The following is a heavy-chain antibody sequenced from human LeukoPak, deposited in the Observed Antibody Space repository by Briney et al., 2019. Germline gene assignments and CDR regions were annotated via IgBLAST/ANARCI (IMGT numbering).Heavy chain of an antibody. D-gene: IGHD3-9*01. V-gene: IGHV4-34*01. Sequence: SETLSLTCAVYGGSFSGYYWSWIRQPPGKGLEWIGEINHSGSTNYNPSLKSRVTISVDTSKNQFSLKLSSVTAADTAVYYRARGGQYYDILTGYYTGRVPFDYWGQGTLVTVSS. J-gene: IGHJ4*02. CDR1: GGSFSGYY. CDR3: ARGGQYYDILTGYYTGRVPFDY. CDR2: INHSGST.